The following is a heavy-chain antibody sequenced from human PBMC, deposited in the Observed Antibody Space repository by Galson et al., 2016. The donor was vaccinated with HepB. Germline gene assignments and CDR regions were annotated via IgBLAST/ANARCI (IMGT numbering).Heavy chain of an antibody. CDR3: AGVRSGYSGYANPYYYGMDV. Sequence: CAISGDSVSSNSATWNWIRQSPSRGLEWLGRTYYRSKWYNDYALSVKSRITINPDTSKNQFSLQLNSVTPEDTAVYYCAGVRSGYSGYANPYYYGMDVWGQGTTVTASS. J-gene: IGHJ6*02. V-gene: IGHV6-1*01. D-gene: IGHD5-12*01. CDR2: TYYRSKWYN. CDR1: GDSVSSNSAT.